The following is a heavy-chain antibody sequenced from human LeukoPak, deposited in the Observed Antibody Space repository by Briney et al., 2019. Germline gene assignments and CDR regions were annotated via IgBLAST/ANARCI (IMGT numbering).Heavy chain of an antibody. V-gene: IGHV4-4*07. J-gene: IGHJ4*02. CDR1: GGSISSYY. D-gene: IGHD3-22*01. Sequence: SETLSLTCTVSGGSISSYYWSWIRQPAGKGLEWIGRIYTSGSTNYNPSLKSRVTMSVDTSKNQFSLKLSPVTAADTAVYYCAREPPGYYDSSGYYVFDYWGQGTLVTVSS. CDR2: IYTSGST. CDR3: AREPPGYYDSSGYYVFDY.